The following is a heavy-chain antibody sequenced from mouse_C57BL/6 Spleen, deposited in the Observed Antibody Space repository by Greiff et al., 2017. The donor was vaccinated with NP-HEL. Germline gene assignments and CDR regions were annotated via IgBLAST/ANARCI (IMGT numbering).Heavy chain of an antibody. CDR2: IDPNSGGA. V-gene: IGHV1-72*01. Sequence: QVQLQQPGAELVKPGASVKLSCKASGCTFTSYWMHWVKQRPGRGLEWIGRIDPNSGGAKYNEKFKSKATLTVDKPSSTAYLHLSSLTSDDSAVYYCARSTGWLLWYFDVWGTGTTVTVSS. J-gene: IGHJ1*03. CDR1: GCTFTSYW. D-gene: IGHD2-3*01. CDR3: ARSTGWLLWYFDV.